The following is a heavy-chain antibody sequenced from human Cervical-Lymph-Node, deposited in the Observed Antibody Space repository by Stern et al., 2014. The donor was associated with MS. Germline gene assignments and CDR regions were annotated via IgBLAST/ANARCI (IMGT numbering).Heavy chain of an antibody. D-gene: IGHD2-8*02. CDR2: VYYSGAP. V-gene: IGHV4-39*01. Sequence: QLQLQESGPGLVKPSETLSLTCAVSGDSISSYTHYWAWIRQPPGKGLEWIGSVYYSGAPYYNPSLKRPVTISVDTSKNHFSRGLNSVTAADTAVYYCAKHACTGAACPFDLWGQGTLVTVSS. CDR3: AKHACTGAACPFDL. CDR1: GDSISSYTHY. J-gene: IGHJ4*02.